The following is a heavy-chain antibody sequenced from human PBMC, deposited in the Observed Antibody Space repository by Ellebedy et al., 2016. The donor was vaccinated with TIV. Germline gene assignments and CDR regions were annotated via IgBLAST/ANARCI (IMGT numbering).Heavy chain of an antibody. D-gene: IGHD1-26*01. CDR2: IIPLFGSA. Sequence: AASVKVSCKASGGSFSSSTISWARQAPGQGLEWMGGIIPLFGSANYAQKFQGRVTITADESTSTAYMDLSSLRSEDTAVYYCAVGATTPASDYWGQGTLVTVSS. V-gene: IGHV1-69*13. CDR3: AVGATTPASDY. CDR1: GGSFSSST. J-gene: IGHJ4*02.